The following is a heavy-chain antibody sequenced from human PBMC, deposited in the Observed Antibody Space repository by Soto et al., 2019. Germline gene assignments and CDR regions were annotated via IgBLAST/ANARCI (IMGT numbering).Heavy chain of an antibody. D-gene: IGHD6-6*01. J-gene: IGHJ5*02. Sequence: QITLKESGPTLVKPTQTLTLTCTFSGFSLTTSGEGVGWIRQPPGKALEWLALIYWDDDKRYSPSLESRLTIXKXXSKSQVVLTTTNMDPVDTATYYCAHRAEAARPFDPWGQGTLVTVSS. V-gene: IGHV2-5*02. CDR1: GFSLTTSGEG. CDR2: IYWDDDK. CDR3: AHRAEAARPFDP.